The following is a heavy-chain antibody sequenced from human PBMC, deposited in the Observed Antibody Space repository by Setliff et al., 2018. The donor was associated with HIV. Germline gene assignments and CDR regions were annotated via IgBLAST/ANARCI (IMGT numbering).Heavy chain of an antibody. V-gene: IGHV1-3*01. J-gene: IGHJ6*03. Sequence: ASVKVSCKASGYTFTSYTLHWVRQAPGQRLEWMGWINAGNGNTKFSQKFQGRVTITRDTSASTAYMELSSLRSEDTAVYYCARAAISTIFGVVKNPHNYYMDVWGKGTTVTVSS. CDR2: INAGNGNT. D-gene: IGHD3-3*01. CDR3: ARAAISTIFGVVKNPHNYYMDV. CDR1: GYTFTSYT.